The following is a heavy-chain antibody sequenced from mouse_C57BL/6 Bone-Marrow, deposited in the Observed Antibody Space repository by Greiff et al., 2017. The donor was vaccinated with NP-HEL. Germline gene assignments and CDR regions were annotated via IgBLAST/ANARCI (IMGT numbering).Heavy chain of an antibody. Sequence: QVQLQQPGAELARPGASVKLSCKASGYTFTSYGISWVKQRTGQGLEWIGEIYPRSGNTYYNEKFKGKATLTADKSSSTAYMELSSLTSEDSAVYVCARGYYGSSYGWYFDVWGTGTTVTVSS. V-gene: IGHV1-81*01. CDR3: ARGYYGSSYGWYFDV. J-gene: IGHJ1*03. D-gene: IGHD1-1*01. CDR2: IYPRSGNT. CDR1: GYTFTSYG.